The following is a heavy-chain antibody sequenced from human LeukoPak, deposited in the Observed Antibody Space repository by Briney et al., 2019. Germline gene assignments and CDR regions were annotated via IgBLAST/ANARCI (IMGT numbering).Heavy chain of an antibody. CDR2: ISYDGGNK. CDR3: AKGLCCI. CDR1: GFTFSSYG. Sequence: GALRLSCAASGFTFSSYGMHWVRQAPGKGLEWVAVISYDGGNKYYADSVKGRFTISRDNSKNTLYLQMNSLRAEDTAVYYCAKGLCCIWGQGTLVTVSS. V-gene: IGHV3-30*18. J-gene: IGHJ4*02. D-gene: IGHD2-15*01.